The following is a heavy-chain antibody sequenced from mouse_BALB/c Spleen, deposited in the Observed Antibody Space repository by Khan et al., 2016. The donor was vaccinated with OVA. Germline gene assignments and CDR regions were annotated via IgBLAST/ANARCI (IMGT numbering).Heavy chain of an antibody. CDR1: GYTFTSYC. CDR2: INPSTDYT. J-gene: IGHJ3*01. V-gene: IGHV1-7*01. Sequence: QVQLKQSGAELAKPGASVKMSCKASGYTFTSYCMHWVKQRPGQGLEWIGYINPSTDYTEYNQKFKDKATLTVDKSSSTAYMQLTSLTSEDTAVYYCMNHGSSSAWFTYWGQGTLVTVSA. D-gene: IGHD1-1*01. CDR3: MNHGSSSAWFTY.